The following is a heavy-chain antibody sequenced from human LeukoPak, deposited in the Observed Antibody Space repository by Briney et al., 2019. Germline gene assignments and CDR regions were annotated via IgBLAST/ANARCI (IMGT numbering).Heavy chain of an antibody. CDR3: ARDRRGEKDFDV. CDR2: ISGSGGST. CDR1: GFTFSSYA. V-gene: IGHV3-23*01. Sequence: GGSLRLSCAASGFTFSSYAMSWVRQAPGKGLEWVSAISGSGGSTYYADSVEGRFTISRDNSKNTLYLQMSSLRAEDTAVYYCARDRRGEKDFDVWGPGTMVTVSS. J-gene: IGHJ3*01.